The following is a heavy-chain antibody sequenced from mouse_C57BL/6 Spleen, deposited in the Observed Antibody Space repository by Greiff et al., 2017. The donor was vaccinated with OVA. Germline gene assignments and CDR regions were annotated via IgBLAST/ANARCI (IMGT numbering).Heavy chain of an antibody. D-gene: IGHD4-1*01. CDR2: IDPETGGT. CDR1: GYTFTDYE. CDR3: TTVGRGGFDY. Sequence: QVQLKESGAELVRPGASVTLSCKASGYTFTDYEMHWVKQTPVHGLEWIGAIDPETGGTAYNQKFKGKAILTADKSSSTAYMELRSLTSEDSAVYYCTTVGRGGFDYWGQGTTLTVSS. J-gene: IGHJ2*01. V-gene: IGHV1-15*01.